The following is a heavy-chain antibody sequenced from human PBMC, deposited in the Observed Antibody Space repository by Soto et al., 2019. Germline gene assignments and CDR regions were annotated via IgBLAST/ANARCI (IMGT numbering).Heavy chain of an antibody. Sequence: QLQLQESGPGLVKPSETLSLTCTVSGGSISSSSYYWGWIRQPPGKGLEWIGSIYYSGSTYYNPSLKSRVTISVDTSKNQFSLKLSSVTAADTAVYYCARRSCSWYGGWFDPWGQGTLVTVSS. V-gene: IGHV4-39*01. J-gene: IGHJ5*02. CDR2: IYYSGST. CDR3: ARRSCSWYGGWFDP. D-gene: IGHD6-13*01. CDR1: GGSISSSSYY.